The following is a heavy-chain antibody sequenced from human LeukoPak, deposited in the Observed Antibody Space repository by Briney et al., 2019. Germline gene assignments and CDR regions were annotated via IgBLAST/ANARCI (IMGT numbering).Heavy chain of an antibody. D-gene: IGHD3-3*01. CDR1: GFTFSSYG. Sequence: PGGSLRLSCAASGFTFSSYGMHWARQAPGKGLEWVAVIWYDGSNKYYADSVKGRFTISRDNSKNTLYLQMNSLRAEDTAVYYCAKDRSITIFGVVKANWFDPWGQGTLVTVSS. CDR2: IWYDGSNK. CDR3: AKDRSITIFGVVKANWFDP. J-gene: IGHJ5*02. V-gene: IGHV3-33*06.